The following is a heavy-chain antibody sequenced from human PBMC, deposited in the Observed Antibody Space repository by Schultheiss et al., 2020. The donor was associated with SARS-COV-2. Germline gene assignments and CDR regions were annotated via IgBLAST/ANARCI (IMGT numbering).Heavy chain of an antibody. V-gene: IGHV1-3*01. CDR2: INVCNGNT. J-gene: IGHJ6*02. CDR1: GYTFTSYA. D-gene: IGHD2-2*01. Sequence: ASVKVSCKASGYTFTSYAMHWVRQAPGQRLEWMGWINVCNGNTNYAQKLQGRVTMTSDTSISTAYMELSRLRSDDTAVYYCARGEDIVVVPVYYYYGMDVWGQGTTVTGSS. CDR3: ARGEDIVVVPVYYYYGMDV.